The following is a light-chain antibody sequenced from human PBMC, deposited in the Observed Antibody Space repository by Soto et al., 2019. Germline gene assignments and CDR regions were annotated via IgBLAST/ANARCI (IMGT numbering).Light chain of an antibody. J-gene: IGKJ4*01. V-gene: IGKV3-11*01. CDR2: NAS. Sequence: EIVMTQSPATLSVSPGERATLSCRAGESVSNSLAWYQHKPGQAPRLLIYNASNRATGIPARFSGSGSGTDFTLTISSLEPEDFAVYFCQHRAGWPPALTFGGGTKVDIK. CDR3: QHRAGWPPALT. CDR1: ESVSNS.